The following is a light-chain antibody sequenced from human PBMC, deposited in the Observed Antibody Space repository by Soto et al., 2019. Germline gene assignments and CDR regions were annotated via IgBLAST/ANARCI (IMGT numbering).Light chain of an antibody. Sequence: EVVLTQSPGTLSLSPGERATLSCRASQTVSSAYLAWYQQRPGQTPRLLIFGASNRATAIPDRFSGSGSGTDFPFTISRLEPEDFAVYYCQHYGGSPGVTFGPGTKVDIK. J-gene: IGKJ3*01. CDR1: QTVSSAY. CDR2: GAS. V-gene: IGKV3-20*01. CDR3: QHYGGSPGVT.